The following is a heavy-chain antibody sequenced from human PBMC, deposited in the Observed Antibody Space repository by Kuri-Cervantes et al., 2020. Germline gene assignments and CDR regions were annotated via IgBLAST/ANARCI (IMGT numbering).Heavy chain of an antibody. Sequence: SETLSLTCTVSGGSISSGGYYWSWIRQHPGKGLEWIGYIYYSGSTYYNPSLKSLVTISVDTSKNQFSLKLSSVTAADTAVYYCARVHCSSTSCYEGGHDYWGQGTLVTVSS. CDR3: ARVHCSSTSCYEGGHDY. CDR1: GGSISSGGYY. J-gene: IGHJ4*02. V-gene: IGHV4-31*01. D-gene: IGHD2-2*01. CDR2: IYYSGST.